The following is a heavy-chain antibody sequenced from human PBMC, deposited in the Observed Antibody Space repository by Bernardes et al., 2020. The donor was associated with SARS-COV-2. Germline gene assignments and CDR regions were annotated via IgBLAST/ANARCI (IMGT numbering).Heavy chain of an antibody. D-gene: IGHD3-22*01. V-gene: IGHV3-23*01. Sequence: GGSLRLSCAASGDTFSDYDIDWVRQAPGKGLEWVSAISGSGGSTYYADSVKGRFTISRDNSKNTLYLQMNSLRAEDTAVYYCAKALGRITMIVVVTSDAFDIWGQGTMVTVSS. CDR1: GDTFSDYD. CDR2: ISGSGGST. J-gene: IGHJ3*02. CDR3: AKALGRITMIVVVTSDAFDI.